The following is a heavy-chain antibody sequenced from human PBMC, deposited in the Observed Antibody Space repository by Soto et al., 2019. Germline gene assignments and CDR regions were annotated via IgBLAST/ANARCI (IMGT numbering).Heavy chain of an antibody. CDR2: ITSDGKSK. Sequence: GGSLRLPCAASGFNFSNHWMHWVRQRPAEGLVWVSRITSDGKSKAYAESVKGRFAISRDNAKNTLYLQMNGLTAEDTAVYYCARESGDWPLNWFDPWGQGTLVTSPQ. CDR3: ARESGDWPLNWFDP. D-gene: IGHD2-21*02. CDR1: GFNFSNHW. V-gene: IGHV3-74*01. J-gene: IGHJ5*02.